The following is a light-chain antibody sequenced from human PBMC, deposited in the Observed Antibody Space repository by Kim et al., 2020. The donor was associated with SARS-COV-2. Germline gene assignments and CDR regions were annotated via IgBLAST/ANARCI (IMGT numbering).Light chain of an antibody. J-gene: IGLJ2*01. V-gene: IGLV1-47*01. CDR3: AAWDDSRVV. Sequence: PGQRVTISCSGSSSNIGSNYVYWYQQLPGTAPKLLIYRNNQRPSGVPDRFSGSKSGTSASLAISGLRSEDEADYYCAAWDDSRVVFGGGTQLTVL. CDR1: SSNIGSNY. CDR2: RNN.